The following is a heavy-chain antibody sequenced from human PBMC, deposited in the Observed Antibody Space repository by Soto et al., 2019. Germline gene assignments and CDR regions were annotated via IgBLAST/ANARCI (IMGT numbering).Heavy chain of an antibody. J-gene: IGHJ4*02. Sequence: QVQLQQWGAGLLKPSETLSLTCAVYGGSFSGYYWSWIRQPPGKGLEWIGEINHSGSTSYNPSLKSRVTISVDTSKNQFSLKLSSVTAADTAVYYCARSYYGDYVPFDYWGQGTLVTVSS. V-gene: IGHV4-34*01. CDR1: GGSFSGYY. D-gene: IGHD4-17*01. CDR3: ARSYYGDYVPFDY. CDR2: INHSGST.